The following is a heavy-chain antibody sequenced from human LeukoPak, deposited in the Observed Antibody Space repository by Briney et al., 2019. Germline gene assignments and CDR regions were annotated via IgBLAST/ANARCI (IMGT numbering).Heavy chain of an antibody. CDR1: GFTFNNYD. CDR3: AKDRESSSHAEDRAPQVYFQH. V-gene: IGHV3-30*02. J-gene: IGHJ1*01. CDR2: IQYAGSDK. D-gene: IGHD6-13*01. Sequence: GGSLRLSCAASGFTFNNYDMHWVRQAPGKGLEWVAFIQYAGSDKYYADSVKGRFTISRDNSRNTLYLQMNSVRPEDTAVYYCAKDRESSSHAEDRAPQVYFQHWGQGTLVTVSS.